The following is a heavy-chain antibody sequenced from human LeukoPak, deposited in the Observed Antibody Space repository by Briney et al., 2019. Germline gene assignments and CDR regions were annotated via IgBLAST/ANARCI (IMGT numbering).Heavy chain of an antibody. CDR3: ARESTFRLLRNVSDI. CDR1: GYTFTSYG. Sequence: GASVKVACKASGYTFTSYGISWVRQAPGQGLEWMGWINNYNSNTNYVQKFQGRVTMTSDMSTSTVAMDLSSLRSDDTAVYYCARESTFRLLRNVSDIWGQGTMVTVSS. D-gene: IGHD5-12*01. V-gene: IGHV1-18*01. CDR2: INNYNSNT. J-gene: IGHJ3*02.